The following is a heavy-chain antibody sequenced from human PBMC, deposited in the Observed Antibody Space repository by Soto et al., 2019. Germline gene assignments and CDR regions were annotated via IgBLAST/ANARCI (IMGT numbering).Heavy chain of an antibody. J-gene: IGHJ4*02. CDR3: ARDNLPYVVIHYTYFDY. V-gene: IGHV3-30-3*01. CDR2: ISYDGSNK. Sequence: GGSLRLSCAASGFTFSSYAMHWVRQAPGKGLEWVAVISYDGSNKYYADSVKGRFTISRDNSKNTLYLQMNSLRAEDTAVYYCARDNLPYVVIHYTYFDYWGQGTLVTVSS. CDR1: GFTFSSYA. D-gene: IGHD3-22*01.